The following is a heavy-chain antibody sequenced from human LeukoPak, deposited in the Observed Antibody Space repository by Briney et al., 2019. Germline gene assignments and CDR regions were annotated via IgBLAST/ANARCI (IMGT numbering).Heavy chain of an antibody. V-gene: IGHV1-2*02. J-gene: IGHJ1*01. Sequence: ASVKVSCEASGYTFTGYYIHWVRQAPGQGLEWMGWINPNGGGTNYAQKFQDRVTLTRDTSISTAYMELSRLRSDDTAVYYCARGYPLSTTAAGTYFQHWGQGTLVTVSS. CDR1: GYTFTGYY. D-gene: IGHD6-13*01. CDR2: INPNGGGT. CDR3: ARGYPLSTTAAGTYFQH.